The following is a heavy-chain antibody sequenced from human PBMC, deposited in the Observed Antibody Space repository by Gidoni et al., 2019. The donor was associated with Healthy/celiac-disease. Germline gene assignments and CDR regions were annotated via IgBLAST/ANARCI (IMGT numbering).Heavy chain of an antibody. CDR3: ASYGDSDWSYFDY. D-gene: IGHD4-17*01. CDR2: ISYDGSNK. Sequence: QVQLVESGGGVVQPGRSLRLSCAASGFTFSSYGMHWVRQAPGKGLEWVAVISYDGSNKYYADSVKGRFTISRDNSKNTLYLQMNSLRAEDTAVYYCASYGDSDWSYFDYWGQGTLVTVSS. V-gene: IGHV3-30*03. CDR1: GFTFSSYG. J-gene: IGHJ4*02.